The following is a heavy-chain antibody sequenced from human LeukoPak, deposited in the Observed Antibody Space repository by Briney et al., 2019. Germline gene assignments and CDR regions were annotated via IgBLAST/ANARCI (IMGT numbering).Heavy chain of an antibody. CDR3: ASLWFGESPVTY. J-gene: IGHJ4*02. Sequence: PSETLSLTCAVYGGSFSGYYWSWIRQPPGKGLEWIGEINHSGSTNYNPSLKSRVTISVDTSKNQFSLKLSSVTAADTALYSCASLWFGESPVTYWGQGTLVTVSS. V-gene: IGHV4-34*01. CDR2: INHSGST. CDR1: GGSFSGYY. D-gene: IGHD3-10*01.